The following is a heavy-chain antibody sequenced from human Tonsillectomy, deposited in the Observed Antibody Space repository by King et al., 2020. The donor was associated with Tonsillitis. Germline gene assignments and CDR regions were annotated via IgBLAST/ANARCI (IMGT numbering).Heavy chain of an antibody. CDR1: GFTFSTYG. CDR3: ARAYYYDISRTPDY. CDR2: ISYDGSNK. D-gene: IGHD3-22*01. Sequence: QLVQSGGGVVQPGRSLRLSCAASGFTFSTYGIHWVRQAPGKGLEWVALISYDGSNKYYADPVRGRFTISRDTSKNTVYLQMNSLRAEDTAVYYCARAYYYDISRTPDYWGQGTLITVSS. V-gene: IGHV3-33*05. J-gene: IGHJ4*02.